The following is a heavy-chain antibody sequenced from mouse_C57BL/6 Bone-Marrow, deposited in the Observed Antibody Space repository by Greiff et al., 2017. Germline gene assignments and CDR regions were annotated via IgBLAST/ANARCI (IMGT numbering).Heavy chain of an antibody. CDR3: ARRDDGYYEFAY. CDR1: GYTFTDSY. V-gene: IGHV1-76*01. Sequence: QVQLKQSGAELVRPGASVKLSCKASGYTFTDSYINWVKQRPGQGLEWIARIYPGSGNTYSNEKFKGKATMTAEKSSIAAYMQLSSLTSEDSAVYFCARRDDGYYEFAYWGQGTLVTVSA. CDR2: IYPGSGNT. D-gene: IGHD2-3*01. J-gene: IGHJ3*01.